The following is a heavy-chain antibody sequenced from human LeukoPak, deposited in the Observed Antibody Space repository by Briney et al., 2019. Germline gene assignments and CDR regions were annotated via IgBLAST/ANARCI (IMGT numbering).Heavy chain of an antibody. CDR3: ATLRFGELLFVPFDY. CDR2: ISGSGGST. Sequence: GGSLRLSCAASGFTFSSYAMSWVRQAPGKGLEWVSAISGSGGSTYYADSVKGRFTISRDNSKNTLCLQMNSLRAEDTAVYYCATLRFGELLFVPFDYWGQGTLVTVSS. D-gene: IGHD3-10*01. J-gene: IGHJ4*02. V-gene: IGHV3-23*01. CDR1: GFTFSSYA.